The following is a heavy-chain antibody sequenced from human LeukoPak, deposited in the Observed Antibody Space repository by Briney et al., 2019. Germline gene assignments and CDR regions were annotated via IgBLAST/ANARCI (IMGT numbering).Heavy chain of an antibody. V-gene: IGHV1-8*03. Sequence: ASVKVSCKASGYTFTSYGISWVRQATGQGLEWMGWMNPNSGNTGYAQKFQGRVTITRNTSISTAYMELSSLRSEDTAVYYCARPAAAGTGGWFDPWGQGTLVTVSS. J-gene: IGHJ5*02. CDR2: MNPNSGNT. D-gene: IGHD6-13*01. CDR3: ARPAAAGTGGWFDP. CDR1: GYTFTSYG.